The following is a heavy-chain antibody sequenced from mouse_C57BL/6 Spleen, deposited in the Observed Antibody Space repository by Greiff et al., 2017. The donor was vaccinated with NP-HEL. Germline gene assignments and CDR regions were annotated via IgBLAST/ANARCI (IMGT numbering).Heavy chain of an antibody. J-gene: IGHJ2*01. CDR3: AREGLYYDYDENY. Sequence: ESGPGLVKPSQSLSLTCSVTGYSITSGYYWNWIRQFPGNKLEWMGYISYDGSNNYNPSLKNRISITRDTSKNQFFLKLNSVTTEDTATYYCAREGLYYDYDENYWGQGTTLTVSS. CDR2: ISYDGSN. D-gene: IGHD2-4*01. CDR1: GYSITSGYY. V-gene: IGHV3-6*01.